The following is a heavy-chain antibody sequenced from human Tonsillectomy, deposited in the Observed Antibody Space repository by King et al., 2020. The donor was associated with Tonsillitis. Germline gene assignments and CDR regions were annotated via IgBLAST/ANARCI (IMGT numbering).Heavy chain of an antibody. J-gene: IGHJ4*01. CDR2: ISYDGSNK. V-gene: IGHV3-30*18. CDR1: GFTFSSYG. Sequence: VQLVESGGGVVQPGRSLRLSCAASGFTFSSYGMHWVRQAPGKGLEWVAVISYDGSNKYYADSVKGRFTISRDNSKNTLYLQMNSLRAEDTAVYYCAKPRGYSYGLYYDYWGQGTLVTVSS. D-gene: IGHD5-18*01. CDR3: AKPRGYSYGLYYDY.